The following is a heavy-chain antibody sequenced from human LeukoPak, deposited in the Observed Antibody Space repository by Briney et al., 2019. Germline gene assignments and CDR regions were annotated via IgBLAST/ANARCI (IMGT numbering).Heavy chain of an antibody. CDR2: TSGRGDYT. J-gene: IGHJ4*02. CDR1: GFTFGSYA. CDR3: AKDHQENRTRWFIRYLDS. Sequence: GGSLTLSGLASGFTFGSYAMSWVRQAPGKGLEWFSATSGRGDYTYYADSVKGRFTIYRDNSKNTVSLQMTSLRADDTALYYCAKDHQENRTRWFIRYLDSWGQGSLVTVSS. V-gene: IGHV3-23*01. D-gene: IGHD2-2*01.